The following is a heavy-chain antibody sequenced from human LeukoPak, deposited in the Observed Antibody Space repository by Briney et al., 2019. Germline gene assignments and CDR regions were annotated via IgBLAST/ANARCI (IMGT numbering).Heavy chain of an antibody. Sequence: PSQTLSLTCTVSGGSISSGSYYWSWIRQPAGKGLEWIGRIYTSGSTNYNPSLKSRVTISVDTSKNQFSLKLSSVTAADTAVYYCARRKAGPYYFDYWGQGTLVTVSS. J-gene: IGHJ4*02. V-gene: IGHV4-61*02. CDR1: GGSISSGSYY. CDR3: ARRKAGPYYFDY. CDR2: IYTSGST.